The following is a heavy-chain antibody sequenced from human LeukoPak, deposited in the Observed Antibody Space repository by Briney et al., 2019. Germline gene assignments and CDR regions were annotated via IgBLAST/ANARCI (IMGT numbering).Heavy chain of an antibody. Sequence: ASVKVSCKTSGYTFTNYGISWVRQAPGQGLEWMGWISAYNGNTNYAQKLQGRVTMTTDTSTSIAYMELRSLRSDDTAVYYCARVSKWELPSYWGQGTLVTVSS. V-gene: IGHV1-18*01. CDR3: ARVSKWELPSY. D-gene: IGHD1-26*01. CDR1: GYTFTNYG. J-gene: IGHJ4*02. CDR2: ISAYNGNT.